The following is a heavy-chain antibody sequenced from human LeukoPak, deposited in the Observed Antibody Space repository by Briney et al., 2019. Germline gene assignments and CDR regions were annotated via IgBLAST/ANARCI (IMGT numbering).Heavy chain of an antibody. V-gene: IGHV1-46*01. Sequence: GASVKVSCKASGYTFTTYYMHWVRQAPGHGLEWMGIINPSGGSTSYAQKFQGRVTMTRDTSTSTVYMELSSLRSEDTAVYYCARGVYYYGSGSYYNPLGYWGQGTLVTVSS. CDR2: INPSGGST. CDR3: ARGVYYYGSGSYYNPLGY. D-gene: IGHD3-10*01. J-gene: IGHJ4*02. CDR1: GYTFTTYY.